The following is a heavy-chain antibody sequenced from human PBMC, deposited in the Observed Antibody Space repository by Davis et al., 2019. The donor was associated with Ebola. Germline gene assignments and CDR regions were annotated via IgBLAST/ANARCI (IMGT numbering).Heavy chain of an antibody. CDR2: IYPEDSDT. CDR1: GYSFSNYW. Sequence: GESLKISCKGSGYSFSNYWIGWVRQMPGKGLEWVGIIYPEDSDTRYGPSFQGQVTFSVNRPISTAYLQWSSLKPSDTAMYFCARVSRYDFWSGYYLDSWGQGTLVTVSS. J-gene: IGHJ4*02. V-gene: IGHV5-51*04. D-gene: IGHD3-3*01. CDR3: ARVSRYDFWSGYYLDS.